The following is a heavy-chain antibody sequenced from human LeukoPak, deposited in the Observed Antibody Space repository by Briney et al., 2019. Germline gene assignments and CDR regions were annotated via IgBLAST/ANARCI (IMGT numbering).Heavy chain of an antibody. CDR2: IYYSGST. Sequence: SETLSLTCTVSGGSISSSYSWGWIRQPPGKGLEWIGNIYYSGSTYYNPSLKSRVTISVDTSKNQFSLKLSSVTAADTAVYYCALGGYYYDSSLDYWGQGTLVTVSS. D-gene: IGHD3-22*01. V-gene: IGHV4-39*07. CDR1: GGSISSSYS. J-gene: IGHJ4*02. CDR3: ALGGYYYDSSLDY.